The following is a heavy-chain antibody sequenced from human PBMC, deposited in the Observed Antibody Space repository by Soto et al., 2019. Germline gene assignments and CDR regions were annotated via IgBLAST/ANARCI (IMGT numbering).Heavy chain of an antibody. V-gene: IGHV6-1*01. CDR2: TYYRSKWYN. CDR3: ARDWGTTIAAAGTGYYYYYGMDV. Sequence: SQTLSLTCAIPGDSVSSNSAAWNWIRQSPSRGLEWLGRTYYRSKWYNDYAVSVKSRITINPDTSKNQFSLQLNSVTPEDTAVYYCARDWGTTIAAAGTGYYYYYGMDVWGQGTTVTVSS. CDR1: GDSVSSNSAA. J-gene: IGHJ6*02. D-gene: IGHD6-13*01.